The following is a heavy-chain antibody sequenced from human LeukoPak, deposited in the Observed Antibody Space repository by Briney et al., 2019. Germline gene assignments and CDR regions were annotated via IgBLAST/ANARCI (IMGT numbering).Heavy chain of an antibody. V-gene: IGHV4-30-4*01. CDR3: ARGITRRRTFDI. D-gene: IGHD3-10*01. J-gene: IGHJ3*02. CDR2: IYYSGST. Sequence: SETLSLTCTVSGGSINSGDYYWNWIRQPPGKGLEWIGYIYYSGSTYYNPSLKSRVTISVDTSKNQFSLKMSSVTAAETAVYYCARGITRRRTFDIWGQGTMVTASS. CDR1: GGSINSGDYY.